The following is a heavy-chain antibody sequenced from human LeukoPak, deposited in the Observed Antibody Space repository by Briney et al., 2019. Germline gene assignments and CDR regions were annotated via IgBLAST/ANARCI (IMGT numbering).Heavy chain of an antibody. CDR2: IYYSGNT. V-gene: IGHV4-39*07. Sequence: SQTLSLTCTVSGGSISNYYWGWIRQAPGEGLEWIGSIYYSGNTYYNSSLKSRVTISLDKSSNQFSLRLTSVTAADTAMYFCAREEMPGKFDYWGQGILVTVSS. CDR3: AREEMPGKFDY. D-gene: IGHD1-26*01. CDR1: GGSISNYY. J-gene: IGHJ4*02.